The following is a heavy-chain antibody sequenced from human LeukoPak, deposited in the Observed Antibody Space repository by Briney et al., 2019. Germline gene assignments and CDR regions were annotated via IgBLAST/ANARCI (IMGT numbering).Heavy chain of an antibody. CDR2: IYSGGST. Sequence: PGGSLRLSCAASGFTVGSKYMSWVRQAPGKGLEWVSVIYSGGSTYYADSVKGRFTISRDNSKNTLYLQMNSLRAEDTALYYCAKAHGTMVRGVIIDYWGQGALVTVSS. V-gene: IGHV3-66*02. D-gene: IGHD3-10*01. CDR1: GFTVGSKY. CDR3: AKAHGTMVRGVIIDY. J-gene: IGHJ4*02.